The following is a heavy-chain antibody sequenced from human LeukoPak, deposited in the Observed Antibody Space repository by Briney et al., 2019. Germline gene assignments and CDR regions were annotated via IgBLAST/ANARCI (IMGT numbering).Heavy chain of an antibody. CDR1: GGSFSGYY. J-gene: IGHJ5*02. V-gene: IGHV4-34*09. CDR2: IYYSGST. D-gene: IGHD3-9*01. CDR3: ARDMTDWWFDP. Sequence: KPSETLSLTCTVYGGSFSGYYWSWIRQPPGKGLEWIGYIYYSGSTHYNPSLKSRVTISVDTSKNQFSLKLSSVTAADTAVYYCARDMTDWWFDPWGQGTLVTVSS.